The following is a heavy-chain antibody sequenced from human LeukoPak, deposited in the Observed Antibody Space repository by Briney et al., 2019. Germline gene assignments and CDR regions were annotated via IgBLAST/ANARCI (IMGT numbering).Heavy chain of an antibody. D-gene: IGHD4-17*01. CDR1: GFTFSSHD. CDR3: ANPPTVTKTRFDS. V-gene: IGHV3-30*18. J-gene: IGHJ5*01. Sequence: GGSLRLSCAASGFTFSSHDMHWVRQAPGKGLEWVAIISYDGGKKDYADSVKGRFTISRDNSKNTLYLRMNSLRAEDTAVYYCANPPTVTKTRFDSWGQGTLVTVSS. CDR2: ISYDGGKK.